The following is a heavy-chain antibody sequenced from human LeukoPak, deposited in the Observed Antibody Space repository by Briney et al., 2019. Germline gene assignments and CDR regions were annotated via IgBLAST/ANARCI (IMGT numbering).Heavy chain of an antibody. Sequence: PGGSLRLSCAASGFTFSSYGMHWVRQAPGKGLEWVAVISYDGSNKYYADSVKGRFTISRDNSKNTLYLQMNSLRAEDTAVYYCAKVAFLLRYFDWLLPTVDFDYWGQGTLVTVSS. CDR2: ISYDGSNK. V-gene: IGHV3-30*18. CDR3: AKVAFLLRYFDWLLPTVDFDY. D-gene: IGHD3-9*01. J-gene: IGHJ4*02. CDR1: GFTFSSYG.